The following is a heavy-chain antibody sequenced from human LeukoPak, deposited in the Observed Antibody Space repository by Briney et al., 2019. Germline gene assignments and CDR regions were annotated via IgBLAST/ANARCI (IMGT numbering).Heavy chain of an antibody. J-gene: IGHJ4*02. CDR2: IYYSGST. D-gene: IGHD6-19*01. V-gene: IGHV4-59*08. CDR1: GGSMSPYH. Sequence: SETLSLTCTVSGGSMSPYHWGWVRQPPGKGRGWTGYIYYSGSTNYNPSLKSRVTISVDTSKNQFSLKLSSVTAADTAIYYCARAVSGRFDYWGQGTLVTVSS. CDR3: ARAVSGRFDY.